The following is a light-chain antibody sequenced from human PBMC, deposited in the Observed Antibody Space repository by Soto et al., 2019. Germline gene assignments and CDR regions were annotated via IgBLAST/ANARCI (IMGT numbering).Light chain of an antibody. CDR3: SSDGGINP. CDR2: EGN. J-gene: IGLJ2*01. CDR1: SSDLGAYNY. Sequence: QSALTQPPSASGSPGQSVTISCTGTSSDLGAYNYVSWYQQHPGKAPKLIIYEGNKRPSGVPDRFSGSKSGSSASLTVSGLQPEDEADYYCSSDGGINPFGGGTKLTVL. V-gene: IGLV2-8*01.